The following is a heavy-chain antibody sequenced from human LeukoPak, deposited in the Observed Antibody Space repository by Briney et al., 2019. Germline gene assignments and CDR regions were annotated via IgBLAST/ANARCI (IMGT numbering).Heavy chain of an antibody. Sequence: GGSLRLSCAASGFTFSSYEMNWVRQAPGKGLEWVSYISSSGSTIYYADSVKGRFTISRDNAKNSLYLQMNSLRAEDTAVYYCARDVDYANPRHDYWGQGTLVTVSS. D-gene: IGHD4/OR15-4a*01. CDR3: ARDVDYANPRHDY. J-gene: IGHJ4*02. CDR2: ISSSGSTI. CDR1: GFTFSSYE. V-gene: IGHV3-48*03.